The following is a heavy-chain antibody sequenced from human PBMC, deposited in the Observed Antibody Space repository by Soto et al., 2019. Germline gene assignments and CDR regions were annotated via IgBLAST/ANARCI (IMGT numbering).Heavy chain of an antibody. J-gene: IGHJ5*02. V-gene: IGHV4-31*03. CDR2: IYNSGTT. CDR1: GGSISSAGYY. Sequence: QVQLKESGTGLVMPSQTLSLTCTVSGGSISSAGYYWSWIRQHPGKGLERIGNIYNSGTTYYNPSLKSRVTISIDTSKNQFSLKLSSVTAADTAVYYCARTYGDYGRLNWFDPWGQGTLVTVSS. D-gene: IGHD4-17*01. CDR3: ARTYGDYGRLNWFDP.